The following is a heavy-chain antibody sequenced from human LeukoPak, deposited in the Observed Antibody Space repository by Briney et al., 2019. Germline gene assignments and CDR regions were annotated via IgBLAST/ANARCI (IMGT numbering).Heavy chain of an antibody. CDR1: GFTFSSYA. V-gene: IGHV3-23*01. CDR3: AKEGPSTWFGEFDGFDY. CDR2: ISGSGGST. D-gene: IGHD3-10*01. J-gene: IGHJ4*02. Sequence: GGSLRLSCAASGFTFSSYAMSWVRQAPGKGLEWVSAISGSGGSTYYADSVKGRFTISRDNSKNTLYLQMNSLRAEDTAVYYCAKEGPSTWFGEFDGFDYWGQGTLVTVSS.